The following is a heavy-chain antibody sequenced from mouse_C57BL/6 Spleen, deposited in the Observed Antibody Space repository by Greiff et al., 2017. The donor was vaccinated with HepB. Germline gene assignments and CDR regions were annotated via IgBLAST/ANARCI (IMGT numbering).Heavy chain of an antibody. J-gene: IGHJ3*01. D-gene: IGHD2-5*01. CDR3: AYYSNYDNFFAY. CDR1: GYTFTDYY. V-gene: IGHV1-19*01. Sequence: EVQLQQSGPVLVKPGASVKMSCKASGYTFTDYYMNWVKQSHGKSLEWIGVINPYNGGTSYNQKFKGKATLTVDKSSSTAYMELNSLTSEDSAVYYCAYYSNYDNFFAYWGQGTLVTVSA. CDR2: INPYNGGT.